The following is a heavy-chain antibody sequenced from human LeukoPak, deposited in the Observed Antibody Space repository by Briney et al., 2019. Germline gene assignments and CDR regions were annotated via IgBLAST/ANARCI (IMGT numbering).Heavy chain of an antibody. J-gene: IGHJ4*02. D-gene: IGHD6-13*01. V-gene: IGHV3-43*01. CDR2: INKDGDRT. CDR1: GFTFDDYS. CDR3: AKEVRGSSWTGFDY. Sequence: GGSLRLSCAASGFTFDDYSIHWVRQAPGKGLEWVSLINKDGDRTYYADSVRGRFTISRDNRKDSLYLEMNSLRIEDTALYYCAKEVRGSSWTGFDYWGQGTLVTVSS.